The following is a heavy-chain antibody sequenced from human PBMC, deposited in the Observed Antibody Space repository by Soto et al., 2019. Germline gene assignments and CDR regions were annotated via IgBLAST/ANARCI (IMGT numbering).Heavy chain of an antibody. J-gene: IGHJ4*02. V-gene: IGHV3-64*04. CDR1: GFTFSSYA. D-gene: IGHD3-10*02. CDR3: ARDLCGVKDY. CDR2: ISSNGGST. Sequence: GGSLRLSCSASGFTFSSYAMHWVRQAPGKGLEYVSAISSNGGSTYYADSVKGRFTISRDNSKNTLYLQMNSLRAEDTAVYYCARDLCGVKDYRGQRTPVTVSS.